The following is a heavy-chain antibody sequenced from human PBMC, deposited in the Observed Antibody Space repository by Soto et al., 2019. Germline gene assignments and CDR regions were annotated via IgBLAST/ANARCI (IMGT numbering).Heavy chain of an antibody. J-gene: IGHJ6*03. CDR2: ISGSGGST. D-gene: IGHD1-7*01. V-gene: IGHV3-23*01. CDR1: GFTFSSYA. CDR3: AKGGTGTTLYYYYMDV. Sequence: GESLKISCAASGFTFSSYAMSWVRQAPGKGLEWVSAISGSGGSTYYADSVKGRFTISRDNSKNTLYLQMNSLRAEDTAVYYCAKGGTGTTLYYYYMDVWGKGTTVTVSS.